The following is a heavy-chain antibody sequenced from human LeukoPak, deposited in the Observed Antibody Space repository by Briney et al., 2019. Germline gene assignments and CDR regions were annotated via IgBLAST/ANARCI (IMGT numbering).Heavy chain of an antibody. Sequence: SETLSLTCGVCGGSISSTAYYWDWIRQPPGKGLEWFGSIDYYGSTYYNPSLKSRVTISVDTSKNQFSLKLSSVPAADTALYYCARRDCGGDCYYFDWGQGTLVTVSS. CDR1: GGSISSTAYY. D-gene: IGHD2-21*02. CDR3: ARRDCGGDCYYFD. J-gene: IGHJ4*02. V-gene: IGHV4-39*07. CDR2: IDYYGST.